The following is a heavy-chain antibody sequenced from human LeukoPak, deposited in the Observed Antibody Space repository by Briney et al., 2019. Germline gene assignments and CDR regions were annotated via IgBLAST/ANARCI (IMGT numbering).Heavy chain of an antibody. CDR2: INSDGSST. CDR3: AKDRSCTNNICHGDFDY. D-gene: IGHD2-8*01. V-gene: IGHV3-74*01. Sequence: GGSLRLSCAASGFTFSSYWMHWVRQAPGKGLGWASRINSDGSSTSYADSVKGRFTISRDNAKNTLYLQMNSLRAEDTAVYYCAKDRSCTNNICHGDFDYWGQGTLVTVSS. CDR1: GFTFSSYW. J-gene: IGHJ4*02.